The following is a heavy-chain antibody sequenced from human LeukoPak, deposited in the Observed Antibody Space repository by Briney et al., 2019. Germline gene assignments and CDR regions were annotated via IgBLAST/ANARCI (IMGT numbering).Heavy chain of an antibody. J-gene: IGHJ4*02. V-gene: IGHV4-38-2*02. CDR3: TRVGIAVYYDSSGYLWFDY. D-gene: IGHD3-22*01. Sequence: PGGSLRLSCTASGFTFGDYAMSWVRQTPGKGLEWIGTIYHTGSTFYNPSLKSRVTISLDTSKNQFSLNLSSVTAADTAVYYCTRVGIAVYYDSSGYLWFDYWGQGSLVTVSS. CDR2: IYHTGST. CDR1: GFTFGDYA.